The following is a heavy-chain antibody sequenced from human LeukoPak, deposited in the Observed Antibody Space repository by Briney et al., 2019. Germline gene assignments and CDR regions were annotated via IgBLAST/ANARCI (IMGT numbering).Heavy chain of an antibody. CDR1: GFAFRSYA. D-gene: IGHD3-10*01. CDR2: ISYDGSNK. Sequence: PGRSLRLSCAASGFAFRSYAMHWVRQAPGKGLEWVAVISYDGSNKYYADSVKGRFTISRDNSKNTLYLQMNSLRAGDTAVYYCARDSEVWFGVTDYWGQGTLVTVSS. CDR3: ARDSEVWFGVTDY. J-gene: IGHJ4*02. V-gene: IGHV3-30*04.